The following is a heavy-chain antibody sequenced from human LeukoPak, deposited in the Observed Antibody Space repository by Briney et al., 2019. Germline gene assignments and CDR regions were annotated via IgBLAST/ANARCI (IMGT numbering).Heavy chain of an antibody. V-gene: IGHV4-59*01. J-gene: IGHJ5*02. CDR1: GGSISSYY. Sequence: SETLSLTCTDSGGSISSYYWSWIRQPPGKGLEWIGYIYYSGSTNYNPSLKSRVTISVDTSKNQFSLKLSSVTAADTAVYYCARNEQDWFDPWGQGTLVTVSS. D-gene: IGHD1-1*01. CDR3: ARNEQDWFDP. CDR2: IYYSGST.